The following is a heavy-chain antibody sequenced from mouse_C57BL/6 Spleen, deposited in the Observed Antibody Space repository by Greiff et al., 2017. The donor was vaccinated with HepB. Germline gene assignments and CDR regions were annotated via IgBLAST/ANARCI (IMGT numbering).Heavy chain of an antibody. CDR1: GFSFTSYG. J-gene: IGHJ4*01. CDR2: IWSDGST. D-gene: IGHD2-4*01. V-gene: IGHV2-6-1*01. Sequence: QVQLKESGPGLVAPSQSLSITCTVSGFSFTSYGVHWVRQPPGKGLEWLVVIWSDGSTTYNSALKSRLSISKDNSKSQVFLKMNSLQTDDTAMYYCARHEDYDHVGDYYAMDYWGQGTSVTVSS. CDR3: ARHEDYDHVGDYYAMDY.